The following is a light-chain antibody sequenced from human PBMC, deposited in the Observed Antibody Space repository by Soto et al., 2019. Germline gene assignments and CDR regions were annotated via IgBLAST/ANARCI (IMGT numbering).Light chain of an antibody. CDR1: SSDVGGYSS. Sequence: QSALTQPPSASGSPGQSVTISCTGTSSDVGGYSSVSWYQLHPGKAPKLMVYEVSKRPSGVPDRFSGSKSGNTASLTVSGLQAEDEADYYCSSYAGSNNYVFGTGTKLTV. J-gene: IGLJ1*01. CDR3: SSYAGSNNYV. V-gene: IGLV2-8*01. CDR2: EVS.